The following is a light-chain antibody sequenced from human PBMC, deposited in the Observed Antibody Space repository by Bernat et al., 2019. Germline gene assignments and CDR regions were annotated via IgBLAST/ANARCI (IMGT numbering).Light chain of an antibody. CDR1: LDISNY. V-gene: IGKV1-33*01. CDR3: QQYDNLPIT. Sequence: DLQMTQSPSSLSASVVDRVTITCQASLDISNYLNWYQQKPGKAPKLLIYDASNFETGVPSRFSGSGSGTDFTFTISSLQPEDIATYYCQQYDNLPITFGQGTRLEIK. CDR2: DAS. J-gene: IGKJ5*01.